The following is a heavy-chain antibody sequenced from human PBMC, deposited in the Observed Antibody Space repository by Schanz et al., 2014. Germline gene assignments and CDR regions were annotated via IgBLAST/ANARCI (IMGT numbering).Heavy chain of an antibody. V-gene: IGHV1-24*01. CDR2: FDVEDGET. Sequence: QVQLLQSGSEGKNPGASGKVSCEISGYTVSALAMHWVRQAPGKGLEWLGGFDVEDGETIYAQKFQGRVTMTEDTSTETAYMELSGLRSGDTAVYYCARAPVTVGPYHYYMDVWGKGTTVTVSS. J-gene: IGHJ6*03. CDR3: ARAPVTVGPYHYYMDV. CDR1: GYTVSALA. D-gene: IGHD4-17*01.